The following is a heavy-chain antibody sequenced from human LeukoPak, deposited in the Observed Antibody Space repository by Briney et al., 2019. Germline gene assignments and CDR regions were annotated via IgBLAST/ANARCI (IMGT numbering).Heavy chain of an antibody. CDR1: GFTFSSYA. CDR2: ISGSGGST. Sequence: GGSLGLSCADSGFTFSSYAMTWVRQAPGKGLEWVSSISGSGGSTYYADSVKGRFSISRDNSKNTLYLQMNSLRADDTAIYYCAKGHSMIVDWGQGTLVTVSS. D-gene: IGHD3-22*01. CDR3: AKGHSMIVD. J-gene: IGHJ1*01. V-gene: IGHV3-23*01.